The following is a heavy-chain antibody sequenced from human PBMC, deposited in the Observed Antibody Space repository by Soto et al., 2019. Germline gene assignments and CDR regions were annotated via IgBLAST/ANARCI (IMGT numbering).Heavy chain of an antibody. D-gene: IGHD5-18*01. V-gene: IGHV3-23*01. Sequence: EVQLLESGGGLVQPGGSLRLSCVASGFTFSTYGMTWVRQAPGKGLEWVSGISGSGGSTDYADSVKGRFTISRDNSKNTVYLQMTTLTAEDTAVYYCAKKKLGYGEHGIDYWGQGPLVAVSS. CDR1: GFTFSTYG. J-gene: IGHJ4*02. CDR3: AKKKLGYGEHGIDY. CDR2: ISGSGGST.